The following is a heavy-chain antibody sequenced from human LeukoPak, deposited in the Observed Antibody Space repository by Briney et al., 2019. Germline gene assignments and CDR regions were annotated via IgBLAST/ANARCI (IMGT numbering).Heavy chain of an antibody. CDR3: ARSLTSKMATTRYYYYGMDV. CDR2: MNPNSGNT. Sequence: GASVKVSCKASGYTFTSYDINWVRQATGQGLEWMGWMNPNSGNTGYAQKFQGRVTMTRNTSISTAYMELSSLRSEDTAVYYCARSLTSKMATTRYYYYGMDVWGQGTTVTVSS. CDR1: GYTFTSYD. D-gene: IGHD5-24*01. V-gene: IGHV1-8*01. J-gene: IGHJ6*02.